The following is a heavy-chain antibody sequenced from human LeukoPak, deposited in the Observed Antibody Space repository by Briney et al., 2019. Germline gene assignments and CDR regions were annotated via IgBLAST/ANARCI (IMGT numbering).Heavy chain of an antibody. D-gene: IGHD1-26*01. V-gene: IGHV1-18*01. CDR2: ISGYNGNT. CDR3: ARTTAGATEGAFDN. J-gene: IGHJ3*02. Sequence: ASVKVSCKASGYTFESYGITWVRQAPGQGLEWMGWISGYNGNTDYAEKLQGRVTMTTDTSTSTAYMELRSLRSDDTAVYYCARTTAGATEGAFDNWGQGTMVTVSS. CDR1: GYTFESYG.